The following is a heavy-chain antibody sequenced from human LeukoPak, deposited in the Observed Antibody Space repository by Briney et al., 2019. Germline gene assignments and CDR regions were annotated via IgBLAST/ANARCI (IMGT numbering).Heavy chain of an antibody. Sequence: GESLRHSCAASGFTFSSYSMNWVRQAPGKGLEWVSSISGSSSYIYYADSLKGRFTISRHNAKNSLYLQMNSLRAEDTAVYYCAELGITMIGGVWGKGTTVTISS. CDR1: GFTFSSYS. CDR3: AELGITMIGGV. J-gene: IGHJ6*04. D-gene: IGHD3-10*02. CDR2: ISGSSSYI. V-gene: IGHV3-21*01.